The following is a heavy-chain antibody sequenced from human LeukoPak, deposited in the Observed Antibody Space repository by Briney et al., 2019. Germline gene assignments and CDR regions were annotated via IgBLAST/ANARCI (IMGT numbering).Heavy chain of an antibody. Sequence: GGSLRLSCAASGFTFSSYAMSWVRQAPGKGLEWVSAISGSSGSTYYADSVKGRFTISRDNSKNTLYVQMNSLRAEDTAVYYCAKDGGSGYYYFDYLGQGTLVTVSS. CDR2: ISGSSGST. CDR3: AKDGGSGYYYFDY. J-gene: IGHJ4*02. V-gene: IGHV3-23*01. D-gene: IGHD3-22*01. CDR1: GFTFSSYA.